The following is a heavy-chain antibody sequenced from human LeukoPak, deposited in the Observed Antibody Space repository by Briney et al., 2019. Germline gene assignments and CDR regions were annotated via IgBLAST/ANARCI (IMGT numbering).Heavy chain of an antibody. CDR1: GFTFDDYA. D-gene: IGHD3-10*01. V-gene: IGHV3-43D*04. Sequence: PGGSLRLSCAASGFTFDDYAIHWVRQAPGEGLEWVSLISWDGGSTYYADSVKGRFTISRDNSKNSLYLQMNSLRAEATALFYCAKAHFPYSYGSGRGHLGYWGQGTLVTVSS. CDR2: ISWDGGST. J-gene: IGHJ4*02. CDR3: AKAHFPYSYGSGRGHLGY.